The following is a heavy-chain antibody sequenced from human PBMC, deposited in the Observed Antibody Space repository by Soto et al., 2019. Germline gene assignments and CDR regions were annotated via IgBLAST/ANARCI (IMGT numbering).Heavy chain of an antibody. CDR1: GYTFTGYY. CDR2: INPNSGGT. CDR3: ARAGDYDILTGYYTDPPLDY. V-gene: IGHV1-2*04. D-gene: IGHD3-9*01. J-gene: IGHJ4*02. Sequence: GASVKVSCKASGYTFTGYYMHWVRQAPGQGLEWMGWINPNSGGTNYAQKFQGWVTMTRDTSISTAYMELSRLRSDDTAVYYCARAGDYDILTGYYTDPPLDYWGQGTLVTVSS.